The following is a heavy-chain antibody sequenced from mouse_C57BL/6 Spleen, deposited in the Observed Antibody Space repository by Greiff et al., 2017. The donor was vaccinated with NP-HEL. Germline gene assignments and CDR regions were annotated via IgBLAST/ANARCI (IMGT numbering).Heavy chain of an antibody. J-gene: IGHJ3*01. D-gene: IGHD1-1*01. Sequence: QAQLQQPGAELVKPGASVKMSCKASGYTFTSYWITWVKQRPGQGLEWIGDIYPGSGSTNYNEKFKSKATLTVDTSSSTAYMQLSSLTSEDSAVYYCARGNYGSSWFAYWGQGTLVTVSA. CDR2: IYPGSGST. CDR3: ARGNYGSSWFAY. V-gene: IGHV1-55*01. CDR1: GYTFTSYW.